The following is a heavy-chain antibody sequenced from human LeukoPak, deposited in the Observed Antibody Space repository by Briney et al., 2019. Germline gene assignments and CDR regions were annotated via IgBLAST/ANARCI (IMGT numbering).Heavy chain of an antibody. Sequence: SETLSLTCAVYGGSFSGYYWSWIRQPPGKGLEWIGEINHSGSTNYNPSLKSRVTISVDTPKNQFSLKLSSVTAADTAVYYCANRFVVVPAAIFTSAGSWFDPWGQGTLVTVSS. D-gene: IGHD2-2*01. J-gene: IGHJ5*02. CDR3: ANRFVVVPAAIFTSAGSWFDP. V-gene: IGHV4-34*01. CDR2: INHSGST. CDR1: GGSFSGYY.